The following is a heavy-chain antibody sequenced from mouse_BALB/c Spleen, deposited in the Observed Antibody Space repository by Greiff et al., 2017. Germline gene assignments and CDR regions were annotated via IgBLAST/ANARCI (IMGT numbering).Heavy chain of an antibody. J-gene: IGHJ3*01. CDR2: ISYSGST. Sequence: VQLQQSGPGLVKPSQSLSLTCTVTGYSITSDYAWNWIRQFPGNKLEWMGYISYSGSTSYNPSLKSRISITRDTSKNQFFLQLNSVTTEDTATYYCARSYYGSRSGFAYWGQGTLVTVSA. CDR3: ARSYYGSRSGFAY. D-gene: IGHD1-1*01. V-gene: IGHV3-2*02. CDR1: GYSITSDYA.